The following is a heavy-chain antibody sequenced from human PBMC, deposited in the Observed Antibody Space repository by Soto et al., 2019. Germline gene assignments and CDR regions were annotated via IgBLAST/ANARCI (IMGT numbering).Heavy chain of an antibody. CDR3: ARNRDYAFDY. D-gene: IGHD4-17*01. Sequence: GGSLRLSCAASGFTFSSYGMHWVRQAPGKGLEWVAVISYDGSNKYYADSVKGRFTISRDNSKNTLYLQMNSLRAEDTAVYYCARNRDYAFDYWGQGNPVTVSS. CDR1: GFTFSSYG. CDR2: ISYDGSNK. V-gene: IGHV3-30*03. J-gene: IGHJ4*02.